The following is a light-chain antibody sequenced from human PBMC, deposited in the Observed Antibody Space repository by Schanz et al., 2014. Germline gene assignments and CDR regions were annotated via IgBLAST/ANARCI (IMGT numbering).Light chain of an antibody. CDR1: NSNIASHT. CDR3: AAWDDSLNGWV. Sequence: QSALTQPPSASGTPGQRVTISCSGSNSNIASHTVSWFQQLPGTAPKLLIYSNSQRPSGVPDRFSGSKSGTSASLAISGLQSEDEADYYCAAWDDSLNGWVFGGGTKLTVL. V-gene: IGLV1-44*01. CDR2: SNS. J-gene: IGLJ3*02.